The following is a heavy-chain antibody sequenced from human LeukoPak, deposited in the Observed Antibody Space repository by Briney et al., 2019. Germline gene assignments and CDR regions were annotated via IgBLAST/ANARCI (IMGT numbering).Heavy chain of an antibody. J-gene: IGHJ5*02. Sequence: SETLSLTCTVSGGSISSGSYYWSWIRQPAGKGLEWIGRIYTSGCTNYNPSLKSRVTISVDTSKNQFSLKLSSVAAADTAVYYWGRAGPGVDPWAREPWSPSPQ. V-gene: IGHV4-61*02. CDR1: GGSISSGSYY. D-gene: IGHD3-10*01. CDR2: IYTSGCT. CDR3: GRAGPGVDP.